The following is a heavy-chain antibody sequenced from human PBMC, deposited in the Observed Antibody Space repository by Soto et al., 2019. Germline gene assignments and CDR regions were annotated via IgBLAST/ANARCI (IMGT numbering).Heavy chain of an antibody. CDR3: ARVPAYDITAAGTLDY. CDR2: INHDEDT. V-gene: IGHV4-34*01. D-gene: IGHD6-13*01. CDR1: GGSFTVYN. J-gene: IGHJ4*02. Sequence: QVQLQQWGAGLLKPSETLSLTCNVSGGSFTVYNWTWIRQPPGEGLEWIGDINHDEDTNYNPSLKSRITTSIDTSINRFSLQLTSVTAADTAVYYCARVPAYDITAAGTLDYWGRGTLVTVSS.